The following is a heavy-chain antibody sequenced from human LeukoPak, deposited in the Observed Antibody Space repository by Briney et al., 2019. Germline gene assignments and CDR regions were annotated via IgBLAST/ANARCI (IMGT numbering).Heavy chain of an antibody. CDR2: ISGSGGST. CDR3: AKSDVWNYLKTPFDY. J-gene: IGHJ4*02. D-gene: IGHD1-7*01. V-gene: IGHV3-23*01. Sequence: PGGSLRLSCAASGFTFSSYAMSWVRQAPGKGLEWVSAISGSGGSTYYADSVKGRFTISRDNSKNTLYLQMNSLRAEDTAVYYCAKSDVWNYLKTPFDYWGQGTLVTVSS. CDR1: GFTFSSYA.